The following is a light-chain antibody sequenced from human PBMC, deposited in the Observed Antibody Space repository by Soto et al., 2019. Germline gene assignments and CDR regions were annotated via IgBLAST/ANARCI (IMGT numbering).Light chain of an antibody. J-gene: IGKJ4*01. CDR2: GAS. CDR1: QSVRSH. V-gene: IGKV3-15*01. CDR3: QQYYSYPLT. Sequence: EVVMTQSPATLSVSPGERATLSCRASQSVRSHLAWYQQKPGQAPSLLIFGASTRATGVPARFSGSESGTEFTLTISSLQSEDVATYFCQQYYSYPLTFGGGTKVEIK.